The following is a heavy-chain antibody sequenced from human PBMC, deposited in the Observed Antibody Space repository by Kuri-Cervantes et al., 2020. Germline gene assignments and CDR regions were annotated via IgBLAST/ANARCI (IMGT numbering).Heavy chain of an antibody. D-gene: IGHD4-17*01. V-gene: IGHV4-34*01. J-gene: IGHJ2*01. Sequence: SETLSLTCAVYGGSFNDFYWTWIRQPPGKGLEWIGEIYHSGSTNYNPSLKSRVTISVDKSKNQFSLKLSSVTAADTAVYYCARVFGDYGDRYFDLWGRGTLVTVSS. CDR3: ARVFGDYGDRYFDL. CDR1: GGSFNDFY. CDR2: IYHSGST.